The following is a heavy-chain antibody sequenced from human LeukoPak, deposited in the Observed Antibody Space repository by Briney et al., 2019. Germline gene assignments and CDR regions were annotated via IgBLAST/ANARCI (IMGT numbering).Heavy chain of an antibody. V-gene: IGHV3-23*01. Sequence: GGSLRLSCAASGFTFSTYPMSWVRQAPGKGLEWVSAISGSGGSTYYADSVKGRFTISRDNSKNTLYLQMNSLRAEDTAVYYCAKVSCSGGSCYFRDYWGQGTLVTVSS. D-gene: IGHD2-15*01. CDR3: AKVSCSGGSCYFRDY. CDR2: ISGSGGST. CDR1: GFTFSTYP. J-gene: IGHJ4*02.